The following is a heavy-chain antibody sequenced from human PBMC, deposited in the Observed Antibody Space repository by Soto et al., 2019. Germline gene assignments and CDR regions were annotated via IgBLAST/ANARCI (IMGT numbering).Heavy chain of an antibody. D-gene: IGHD6-25*01. CDR3: AKVRLPDAFDI. V-gene: IGHV3-30*18. J-gene: IGHJ3*02. Sequence: PGGSLRLSCAASGFTFSSYGMHWVRQAPGKGLEWVAVISYDGSNKYYADSVKGRFTISRDNSKNTLYLQMNSLRAEDTAVYYCAKVRLPDAFDIWGQGTXVTVSS. CDR1: GFTFSSYG. CDR2: ISYDGSNK.